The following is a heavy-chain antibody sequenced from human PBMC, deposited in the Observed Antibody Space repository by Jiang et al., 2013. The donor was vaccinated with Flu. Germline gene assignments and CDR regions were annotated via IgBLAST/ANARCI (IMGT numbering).Heavy chain of an antibody. CDR1: SISSGSYY. CDR2: LYHGEH. D-gene: IGHD3-10*01. V-gene: IGHV4-61*02. Sequence: SISSGSYYWSWIRQPPEGTGVDWAYLYHGEHQLXPLPSRVEVTISVDTSKNQFSLKLSSVTAADTAVYYCARAITMVRERYGMDVWGQGTTVTVSS. J-gene: IGHJ6*02. CDR3: ARAITMVRERYGMDV.